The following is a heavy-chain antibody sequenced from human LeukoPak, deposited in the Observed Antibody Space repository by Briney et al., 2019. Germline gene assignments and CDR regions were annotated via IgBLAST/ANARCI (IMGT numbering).Heavy chain of an antibody. Sequence: GESLRLSCAASGFTFSSYAMSWVRQAPGKGLEWVSAISGSGGSTYYADSVKGRFTISRDNSKNTLYLQMNSLRAEDTAVYYCAKEPNEIVATIWYAFDIWGQGTMVTVSS. V-gene: IGHV3-23*01. CDR2: ISGSGGST. CDR3: AKEPNEIVATIWYAFDI. J-gene: IGHJ3*02. CDR1: GFTFSSYA. D-gene: IGHD5-12*01.